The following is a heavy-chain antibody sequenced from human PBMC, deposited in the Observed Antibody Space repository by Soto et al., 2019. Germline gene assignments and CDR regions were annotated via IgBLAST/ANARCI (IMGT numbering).Heavy chain of an antibody. CDR3: ARHSSGFAAFDI. CDR1: GYSFTSYW. V-gene: IGHV5-51*01. Sequence: GESLKISCKGSGYSFTSYWIAWVRQMPWKGLEWMGIIYPDDSDTRYSPSFQGQVTISADKSISTAFLQWSSLKASDTAMYYCARHSSGFAAFDIWGQGTMVTVSS. D-gene: IGHD3-22*01. CDR2: IYPDDSDT. J-gene: IGHJ3*02.